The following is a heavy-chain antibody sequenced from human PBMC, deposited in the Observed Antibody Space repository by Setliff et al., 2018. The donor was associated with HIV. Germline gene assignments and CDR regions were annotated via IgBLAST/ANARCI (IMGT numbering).Heavy chain of an antibody. CDR2: IKQDGSEK. CDR1: GFTFSSYW. V-gene: IGHV3-7*05. J-gene: IGHJ4*02. Sequence: PGGSLRLSCAASGFTFSSYWMGWVRQAPGKGLEWVANIKQDGSEKYYVDSVKGRFTIARDNAKNSLYLHMNSLRAEDMALYYCAKTQTVITVYGQFDSWGQGTPVTVSS. CDR3: AKTQTVITVYGQFDS. D-gene: IGHD4-4*01.